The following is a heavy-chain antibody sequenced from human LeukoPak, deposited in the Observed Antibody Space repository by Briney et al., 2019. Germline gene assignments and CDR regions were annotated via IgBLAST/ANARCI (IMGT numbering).Heavy chain of an antibody. Sequence: GGSLRLSCAASGFTFSSYSMNWVRQAPGKGLEWVSYISSSSSTIYYADSVKGRFTISRDNAKISLYLQMNSLRAEDTAVYYCARNQPGGRLWPLDYWGQGTLVTVSS. CDR2: ISSSSSTI. CDR1: GFTFSSYS. CDR3: ARNQPGGRLWPLDY. D-gene: IGHD3-16*01. J-gene: IGHJ4*02. V-gene: IGHV3-48*04.